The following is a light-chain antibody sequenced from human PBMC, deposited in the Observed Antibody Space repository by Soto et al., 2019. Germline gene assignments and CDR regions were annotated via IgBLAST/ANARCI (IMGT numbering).Light chain of an antibody. Sequence: TRSSRSLQSVSSGYLAWYQQKPGQAPRLLIYGASRRATGIPARFSGSGSGTDFTLTICSLGLEAFAVYCCQQRTDRPPWTFGQGTKVDI. V-gene: IGKV3D-20*02. CDR1: QSVSSGY. J-gene: IGKJ1*01. CDR2: GAS. CDR3: QQRTDRPPWT.